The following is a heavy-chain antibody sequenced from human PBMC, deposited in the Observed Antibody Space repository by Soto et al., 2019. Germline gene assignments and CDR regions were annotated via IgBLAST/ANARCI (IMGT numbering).Heavy chain of an antibody. CDR2: INHSGST. V-gene: IGHV4-34*01. CDR3: ARDLWGYCGTDCYPLDV. CDR1: GGPFSGYY. D-gene: IGHD2-21*02. Sequence: PSETLSLTCAVYGGPFSGYYWSWIRQPPGKGLEWIGEINHSGSTVYNPSFKSRVTISVDTSKNQFSLKLNSVTAADTAVYYCARDLWGYCGTDCYPLDVWGQGTTVTVSS. J-gene: IGHJ6*02.